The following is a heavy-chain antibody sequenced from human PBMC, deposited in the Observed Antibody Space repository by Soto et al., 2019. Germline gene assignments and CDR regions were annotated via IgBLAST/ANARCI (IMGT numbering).Heavy chain of an antibody. Sequence: SETLSLTCTVSGGSISSGDYYWSWIRQPPGKGLEWIGYIYYSGSTYYNPSLKSRVTISVDTSKNQFSLKLSSVTAADTAVYYCAREGRYYYGSGRGTNYFDYWGQGTLVTVSS. CDR2: IYYSGST. CDR1: GGSISSGDYY. D-gene: IGHD3-10*01. J-gene: IGHJ4*02. CDR3: AREGRYYYGSGRGTNYFDY. V-gene: IGHV4-30-4*01.